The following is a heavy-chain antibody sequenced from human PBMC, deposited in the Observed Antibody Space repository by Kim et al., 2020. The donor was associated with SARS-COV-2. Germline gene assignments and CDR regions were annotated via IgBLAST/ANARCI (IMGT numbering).Heavy chain of an antibody. V-gene: IGHV3-23*01. J-gene: IGHJ4*02. D-gene: IGHD6-19*01. CDR2: ISGSGGST. Sequence: GGSLRLSCAASGFTFSSYAMSWVRQAPGKGLEWVSAISGSGGSTYYADSVKGRFTISRDNSKNTLYLQMNSLRAEDTAVYYCARGSGWRLYYFDYWGQGTLVTVSS. CDR3: ARGSGWRLYYFDY. CDR1: GFTFSSYA.